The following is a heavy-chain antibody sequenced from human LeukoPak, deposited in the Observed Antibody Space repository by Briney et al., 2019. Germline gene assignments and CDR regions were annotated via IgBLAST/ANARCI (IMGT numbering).Heavy chain of an antibody. D-gene: IGHD6-19*01. CDR3: ARRDVKAVAGTCVDY. J-gene: IGHJ4*02. V-gene: IGHV5-51*01. CDR1: GYSFTSYW. CDR2: IYPGDSDT. Sequence: KPGESLKISCKGSGYSFTSYWIGWVRQMPGKGLEWMGIIYPGDSDTRYSPSFQGQVTISADKSISTAYLQWSSLKASDTAMYYCARRDVKAVAGTCVDYWGQGTLVTVSS.